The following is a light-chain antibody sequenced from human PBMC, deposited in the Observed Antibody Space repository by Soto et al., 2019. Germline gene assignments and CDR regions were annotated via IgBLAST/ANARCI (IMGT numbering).Light chain of an antibody. J-gene: IGKJ5*01. V-gene: IGKV1-27*01. CDR1: QDISVY. CDR3: QKCNTAPLT. CDR2: SAS. Sequence: DIQMTQSPSSLSASVGDRVTITCRASQDISVYLAWYQQKPGKGPKLLIYSASTLQSGVPSRFSGSGAGTDFTLTISSLQPEDVATYYCQKCNTAPLTCGQGTRLEIK.